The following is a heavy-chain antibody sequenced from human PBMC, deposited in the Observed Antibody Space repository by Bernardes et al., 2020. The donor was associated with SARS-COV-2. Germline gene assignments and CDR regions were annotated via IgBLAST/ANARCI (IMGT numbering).Heavy chain of an antibody. J-gene: IGHJ4*02. D-gene: IGHD6-19*01. CDR2: VNHSGTT. V-gene: IGHV4-34*01. Sequence: TLSLPCGVYGGSLSGYYWSWIRQPPGRGLEWIGEVNHSGTTHFHPSLKSRVTISLDKSKNQFSLKVTSVTAADTAVYYCARRRGRLEVASLGNFDYWGQGTLVTVSS. CDR1: GGSLSGYY. CDR3: ARRRGRLEVASLGNFDY.